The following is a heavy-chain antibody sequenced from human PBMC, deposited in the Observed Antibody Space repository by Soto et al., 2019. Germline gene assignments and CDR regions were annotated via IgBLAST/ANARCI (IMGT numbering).Heavy chain of an antibody. CDR2: ISYDGSNK. V-gene: IGHV3-30-3*01. CDR3: AREKATINYFDY. J-gene: IGHJ4*02. D-gene: IGHD5-12*01. Sequence: QVQLVESGGGVVQPGRSLRLSCAASGFTFSSYAMHWVRQAPGKGLEWVAVISYDGSNKYYADSVKGRFTISRDNSKNPLYLQMNSLRAEDTAVYYCAREKATINYFDYWGQGNLGTVSS. CDR1: GFTFSSYA.